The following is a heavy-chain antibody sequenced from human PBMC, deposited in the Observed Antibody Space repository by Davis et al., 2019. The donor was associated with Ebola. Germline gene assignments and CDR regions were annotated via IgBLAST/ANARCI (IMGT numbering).Heavy chain of an antibody. CDR1: GFTFSSYA. Sequence: PGGSLRLSCAASGFTFSSYAMSWVRQAPGKGLEWVSAISGSGGSTYYADSVKGRFTISRDNSKNTLYLQMNSLRAEDTAVYYCAKDLSRWACSGGSCYPGEWVNWGQGTLVTVSS. D-gene: IGHD2-15*01. V-gene: IGHV3-23*01. J-gene: IGHJ4*02. CDR3: AKDLSRWACSGGSCYPGEWVN. CDR2: ISGSGGST.